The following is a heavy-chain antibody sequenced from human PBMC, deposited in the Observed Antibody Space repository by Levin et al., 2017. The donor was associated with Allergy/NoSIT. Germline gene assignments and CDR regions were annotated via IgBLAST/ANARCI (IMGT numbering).Heavy chain of an antibody. V-gene: IGHV3-30*18. Sequence: GESLKISCAASEFTFSSYGMHWVRQAPGKGLEWVAVISYDGSNKYYADSVKGRFTISRDNSKNTLYLQMNSLRAEDTAVYYCAKDRRPYYYGSGSSCGNWGQGTLVSVSS. D-gene: IGHD3-10*01. CDR1: EFTFSSYG. J-gene: IGHJ4*02. CDR2: ISYDGSNK. CDR3: AKDRRPYYYGSGSSCGN.